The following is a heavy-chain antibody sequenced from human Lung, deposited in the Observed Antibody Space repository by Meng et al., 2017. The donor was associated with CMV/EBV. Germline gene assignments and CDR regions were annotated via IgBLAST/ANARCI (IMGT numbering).Heavy chain of an antibody. Sequence: EGQLVASGGVVVQLGGSLRLSCAASGFTFEGYAMDWVRQATGKGLEWVSLISWDGGSTYYADSVKGRFTISRDNSKNSLYLQMNSLRAEDTALYYCAKDILGVAAAGLDYWGQGTLVTVSS. CDR1: GFTFEGYA. CDR2: ISWDGGST. V-gene: IGHV3-43D*04. D-gene: IGHD6-13*01. J-gene: IGHJ4*02. CDR3: AKDILGVAAAGLDY.